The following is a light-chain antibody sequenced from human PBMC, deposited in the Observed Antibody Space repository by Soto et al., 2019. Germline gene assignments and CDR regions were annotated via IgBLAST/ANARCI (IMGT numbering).Light chain of an antibody. V-gene: IGKV3-20*01. CDR3: KQNADPQRT. Sequence: EIVLTQYPGTLSLSQGERATLSCRASESVSNNYLAWYQQKPGQPPRLHIYDAFSRATGIPDRFSGNGSGTDFTLTISKLEAEDFAVYYCKQNADPQRTFGQGLKVEI. CDR2: DAF. CDR1: ESVSNNY. J-gene: IGKJ1*01.